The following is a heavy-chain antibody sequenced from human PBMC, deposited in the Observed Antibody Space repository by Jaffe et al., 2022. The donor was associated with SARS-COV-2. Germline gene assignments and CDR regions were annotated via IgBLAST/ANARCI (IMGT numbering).Heavy chain of an antibody. CDR3: ARRPPGDSYGDAFDI. Sequence: QVQLVESGGGVVQPGRSLRLSCAASGFTFSSYAMHWVRQAPGKGLEWVAVISYDGSNKYYADSVKGRFTISRDNSKNTLYLQMNSLRAEDTAVYYCARRPPGDSYGDAFDIWGQGTMVTVSS. CDR2: ISYDGSNK. V-gene: IGHV3-30-3*01. CDR1: GFTFSSYA. D-gene: IGHD5-18*01. J-gene: IGHJ3*02.